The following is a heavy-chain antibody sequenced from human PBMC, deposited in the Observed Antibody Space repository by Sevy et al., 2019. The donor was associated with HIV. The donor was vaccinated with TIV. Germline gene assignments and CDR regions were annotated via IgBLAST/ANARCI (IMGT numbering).Heavy chain of an antibody. D-gene: IGHD3-16*01. V-gene: IGHV3-53*01. CDR3: AGDLINWDRGVGDNDGFDI. Sequence: GGSLRLSCAASGFTVSSNYLSWVRQAPGKGLEWVSIIYKTGNTLYADSVQGRFTISRDIYKNTVYLQVDSLGAEDTAVYCGAGDLINWDRGVGDNDGFDIWGQGTLVTVSS. CDR1: GFTVSSNY. J-gene: IGHJ3*02. CDR2: IYKTGNT.